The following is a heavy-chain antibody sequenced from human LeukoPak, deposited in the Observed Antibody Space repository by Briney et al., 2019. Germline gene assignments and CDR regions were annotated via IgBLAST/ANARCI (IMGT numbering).Heavy chain of an antibody. V-gene: IGHV4-34*01. CDR1: GGSFSGYY. Sequence: SETLSLTCAVYGGSFSGYYWSWIRQPPGKGLEWIGEINHSGSTNYNPSLKSRVTISVDTSKNQFSLKLSSVTAADTAVYYCARHPSAVAGLDYWGQGTLVTVSS. CDR2: INHSGST. CDR3: ARHPSAVAGLDY. J-gene: IGHJ4*02. D-gene: IGHD6-19*01.